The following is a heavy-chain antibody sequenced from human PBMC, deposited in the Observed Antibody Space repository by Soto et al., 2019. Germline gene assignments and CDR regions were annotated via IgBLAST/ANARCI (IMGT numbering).Heavy chain of an antibody. CDR3: SRARYCTSPSCYNHYYYGMDI. V-gene: IGHV1-18*04. Sequence: QEQLVQSGGEVKKPGASVRVSCKASGYTFTKYGITWVRQAPGQGLEWMGWIGVYNGKTNYARKLQGRVIMTADTSASTAYMELRSLRSDDTAVYYCSRARYCTSPSCYNHYYYGMDIWCQGTTVSVSS. D-gene: IGHD2-2*02. CDR1: GYTFTKYG. J-gene: IGHJ6*02. CDR2: IGVYNGKT.